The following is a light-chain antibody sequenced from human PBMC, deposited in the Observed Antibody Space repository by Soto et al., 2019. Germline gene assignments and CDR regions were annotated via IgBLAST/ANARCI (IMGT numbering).Light chain of an antibody. V-gene: IGKV3-20*01. CDR1: QSVSAGH. J-gene: IGKJ3*01. CDR3: QQYGNSGVT. Sequence: EIVLTQSPGTLSLSPGERATLSCRASQSVSAGHLAWYQQRPGQTPSLLIYGVSSRATGIPDRFSGSGSGTDFTLTISRLEPEDFAVYYCQQYGNSGVTFGPGTKVDI. CDR2: GVS.